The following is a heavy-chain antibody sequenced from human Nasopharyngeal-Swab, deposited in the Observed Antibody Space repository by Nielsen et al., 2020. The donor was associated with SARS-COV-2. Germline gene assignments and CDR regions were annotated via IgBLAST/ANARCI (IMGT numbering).Heavy chain of an antibody. CDR3: ARGSGYYDSSGYSDY. J-gene: IGHJ4*02. CDR2: IYYSGST. D-gene: IGHD3-22*01. CDR1: NGSISSYY. V-gene: IGHV4-59*13. Sequence: SETLSLTCSVSNGSISSYYWSWIRQPPGKGLEWIGYIYYSGSTNYNPSLKSRVTISVDTSKNQFSLKLSSVTAADTAVYYCARGSGYYDSSGYSDYWGQGTLVTVSS.